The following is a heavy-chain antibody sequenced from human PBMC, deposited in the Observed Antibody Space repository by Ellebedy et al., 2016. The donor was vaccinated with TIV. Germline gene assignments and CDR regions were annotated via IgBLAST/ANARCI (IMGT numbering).Heavy chain of an antibody. CDR3: ARWIVVAGGFDY. CDR2: FSCSGST. CDR1: GGSISSSRYY. J-gene: IGHJ4*02. V-gene: IGHV4-39*01. Sequence: MPSETLSLTCTVSGGSISSSRYYWGWIRQPPGKGLEWIGGFSCSGSTYYNPSLKSRVTISVDTSKNQFSLKLISVPAADTAVYYCARWIVVAGGFDYWGQGTLVTVSS. D-gene: IGHD6-19*01.